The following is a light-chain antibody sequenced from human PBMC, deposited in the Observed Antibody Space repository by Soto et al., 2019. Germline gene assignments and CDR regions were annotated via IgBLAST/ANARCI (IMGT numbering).Light chain of an antibody. CDR1: QSVLYSSDNKNY. CDR2: WAS. J-gene: IGKJ4*01. V-gene: IGKV4-1*01. Sequence: DIVMTQSPDSLAVSLGERATINCKSSQSVLYSSDNKNYLAWYQQKPGQPPKLLIHWASTRDSGVPDRFSGSGAGADFLLIISSVQAEDVVVYYCQQYYTTLTFGGGTRVEIK. CDR3: QQYYTTLT.